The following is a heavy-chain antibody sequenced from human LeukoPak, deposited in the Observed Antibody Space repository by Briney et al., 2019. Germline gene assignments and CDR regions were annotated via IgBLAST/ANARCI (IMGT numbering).Heavy chain of an antibody. J-gene: IGHJ4*02. CDR1: GGSISSYY. CDR3: ARHRAHWDLFDY. CDR2: IYYSGST. V-gene: IGHV4-59*08. Sequence: SETLSLTCTVSGGSISSYYWSWIRQPPGKGLEWIGYIYYSGSTNYNPSLKSRVTISVDTSKNQFSLKLNSVTAADTAVYYCARHRAHWDLFDYWGQGTLVTVSS. D-gene: IGHD1-26*01.